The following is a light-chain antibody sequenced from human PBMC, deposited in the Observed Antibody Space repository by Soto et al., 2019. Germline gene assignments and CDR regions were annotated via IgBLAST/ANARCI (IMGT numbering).Light chain of an antibody. CDR1: QSISSW. J-gene: IGKJ1*01. V-gene: IGKV1-5*01. Sequence: DIQMTQSPSTLSASVGDRVTITCRASQSISSWLAWYKQKPGKAPKLLIYDASSLESGVPSSFSGSGSGTEFTLTISSMKPDDFATYYCQQYNTYWTFGQGTKVDI. CDR2: DAS. CDR3: QQYNTYWT.